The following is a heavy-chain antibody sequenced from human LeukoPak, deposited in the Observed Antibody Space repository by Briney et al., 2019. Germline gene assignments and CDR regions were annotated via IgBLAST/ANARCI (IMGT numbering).Heavy chain of an antibody. CDR3: ARSGGPGYWYFDL. CDR1: GYSISSGYY. V-gene: IGHV4-38-2*02. Sequence: SETLSLTCIVSGYSISSGYYWGWIRQPPGKGLGWIGNIHHSGSTYYNPSLKSRVTISLDRSENQFSLKLRSVTAADTAVYYCARSGGPGYWYFDLWGRGTLVTVSS. CDR2: IHHSGST. J-gene: IGHJ2*01. D-gene: IGHD4-23*01.